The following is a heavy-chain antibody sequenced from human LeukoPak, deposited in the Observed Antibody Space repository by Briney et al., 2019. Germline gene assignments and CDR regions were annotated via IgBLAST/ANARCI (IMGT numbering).Heavy chain of an antibody. V-gene: IGHV1-2*02. CDR2: INPNSGGT. CDR3: ARDQYGDPYFDY. J-gene: IGHJ4*02. D-gene: IGHD4-17*01. Sequence: GASVKVSCKASGYTFTGYYMHWVRQAPGQGREWMGWINPNSGGTNYAQKFQGRVTMTRDTSISTAYMELSRLRSDDTAVYYCARDQYGDPYFDYWGQGTLVTVSS. CDR1: GYTFTGYY.